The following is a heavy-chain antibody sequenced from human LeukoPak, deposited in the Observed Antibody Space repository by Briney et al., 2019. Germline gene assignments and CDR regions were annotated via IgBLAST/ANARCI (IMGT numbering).Heavy chain of an antibody. J-gene: IGHJ4*02. CDR2: IYYSGST. CDR1: GGSISSYY. Sequence: SETLSLTCTVSGGSISSYYWTWIRQSPGKGLEWIGYIYYSGSTNYNPSLKSRVTISVDTSKNQFSLKLSSVTAADTAVYYCARDNPTAGYPLWGQGTLVTVSS. D-gene: IGHD6-13*01. CDR3: ARDNPTAGYPL. V-gene: IGHV4-59*01.